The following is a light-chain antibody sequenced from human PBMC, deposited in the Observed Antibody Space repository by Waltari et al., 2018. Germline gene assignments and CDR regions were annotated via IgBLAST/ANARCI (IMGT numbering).Light chain of an antibody. Sequence: EIVLTQSPATLSLSPGDRATLSCRDSHSVDTSLAWYQQKLGQAPRLLIYDVFYRATGIPARFSGRGSGTDFTLTISSLEPEDFALYFCQQRRDWPITFGQGTRLEIK. CDR3: QQRRDWPIT. V-gene: IGKV3-11*01. CDR1: HSVDTS. CDR2: DVF. J-gene: IGKJ5*01.